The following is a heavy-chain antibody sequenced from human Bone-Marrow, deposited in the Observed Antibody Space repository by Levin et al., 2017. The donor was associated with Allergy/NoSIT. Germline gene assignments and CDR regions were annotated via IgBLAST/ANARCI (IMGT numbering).Heavy chain of an antibody. CDR3: AGPPGAHFYL. J-gene: IGHJ4*02. V-gene: IGHV4-34*01. CDR1: GGSFNDYY. Sequence: GSLRLSCGVYGGSFNDYYWSWIRQPPGKGLEWIGEINHSGNTNYNPSLKSRVTISVDTSKHQFSLRLSSVTAAYTAVYYCAGPPGAHFYLWGRGTLVTVSS. CDR2: INHSGNT. D-gene: IGHD2-2*01.